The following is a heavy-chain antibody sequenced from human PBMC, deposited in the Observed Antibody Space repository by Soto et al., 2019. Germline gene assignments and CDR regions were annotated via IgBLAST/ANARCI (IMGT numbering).Heavy chain of an antibody. Sequence: EVQLVESGGGLVQPGGSLRLSCAASGFTFSSYSMNWVRQAPGKGLEWVSYISSSSSTIYYADSVKGRFTISRDNAKNSLYLQMNSLRDEDTAVYYCARDAPAAIVVVTAILAERWFDPWGQGTLVTVSS. CDR3: ARDAPAAIVVVTAILAERWFDP. CDR1: GFTFSSYS. D-gene: IGHD2-21*02. J-gene: IGHJ5*02. V-gene: IGHV3-48*02. CDR2: ISSSSSTI.